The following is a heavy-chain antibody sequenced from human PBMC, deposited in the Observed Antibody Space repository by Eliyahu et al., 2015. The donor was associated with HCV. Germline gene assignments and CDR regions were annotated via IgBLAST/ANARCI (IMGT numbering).Heavy chain of an antibody. CDR1: GFXFSNYA. J-gene: IGHJ2*01. CDR3: AKDRPSGTYYGYLDL. V-gene: IGHV3-23*01. CDR2: ISGSGGST. D-gene: IGHD1-26*01. Sequence: EVQLLESGGGLVQPGGSLRLSCAASGFXFSNYAMSWVRQAPEKXLEWVSAISGSGGSTYYADSVKGRFTISRDNSKNTLSLQMNSLRAEDTAVYYCAKDRPSGTYYGYLDLWGRGTLVTVSS.